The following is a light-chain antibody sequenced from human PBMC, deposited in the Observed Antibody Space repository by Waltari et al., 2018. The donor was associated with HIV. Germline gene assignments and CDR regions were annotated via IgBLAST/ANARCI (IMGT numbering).Light chain of an antibody. Sequence: QSALTQPRSVSGSPGQSVTISCTGTSSDVGAYNYVPGYQQHPGKAPKLIIYDVTRRPSGLPDRFSGSKSGNTASLTISGLQAEDEADYYCCSYAGNYTGVFGGGTKLTVL. V-gene: IGLV2-11*01. CDR2: DVT. CDR1: SSDVGAYNY. J-gene: IGLJ3*02. CDR3: CSYAGNYTGV.